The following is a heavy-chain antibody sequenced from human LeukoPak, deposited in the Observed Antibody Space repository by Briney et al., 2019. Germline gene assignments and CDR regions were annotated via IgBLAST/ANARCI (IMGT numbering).Heavy chain of an antibody. D-gene: IGHD2-2*01. Sequence: GGSLRLSCAASGFTFSSYSMNWVRQAPGKGLEWVSSISGSSSYIYYADSVKGRFTISRDNAKNSLYLQMNSLRAEDTAVYYCARGGRRDLGYCSSTSCYAQYYFDYWGQGTLVTVSS. CDR2: ISGSSSYI. J-gene: IGHJ4*02. CDR3: ARGGRRDLGYCSSTSCYAQYYFDY. V-gene: IGHV3-21*01. CDR1: GFTFSSYS.